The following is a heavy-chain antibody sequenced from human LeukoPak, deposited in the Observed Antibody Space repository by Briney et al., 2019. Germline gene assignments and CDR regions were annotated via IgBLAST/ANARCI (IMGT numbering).Heavy chain of an antibody. Sequence: ASVKVSCKASGYTFTGYYMHLVRQAPGQGLEWMGWINPNSGGTNYAQKFQGRVTMTRDTSISTAYMELSRLRSDDTAVYYCAREGCSSTSCYPAPNWFDPWGQGTLVTVSS. CDR1: GYTFTGYY. J-gene: IGHJ5*02. V-gene: IGHV1-2*02. CDR3: AREGCSSTSCYPAPNWFDP. CDR2: INPNSGGT. D-gene: IGHD2-2*01.